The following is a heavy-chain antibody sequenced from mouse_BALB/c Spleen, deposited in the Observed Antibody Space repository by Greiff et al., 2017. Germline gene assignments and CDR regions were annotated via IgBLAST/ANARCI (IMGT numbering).Heavy chain of an antibody. V-gene: IGHV1-69*02. CDR2: IDPSDSYT. CDR1: GYTFTSYW. D-gene: IGHD1-2*01. CDR3: AREGIHYYGLFAY. J-gene: IGHJ3*01. Sequence: VQLQQPGAELVKPGASVKLSCKASGYTFTSYWMHWVKQRPGQGLEWIGEIDPSDSYTNYNQKFKGKATLTVDKSSSTAYMQLSSLTSEDSAVYYCAREGIHYYGLFAYWGQGTLVTVSA.